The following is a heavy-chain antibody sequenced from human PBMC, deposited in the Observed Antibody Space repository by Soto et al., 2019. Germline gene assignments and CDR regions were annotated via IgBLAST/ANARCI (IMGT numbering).Heavy chain of an antibody. Sequence: QVQLVESGGGVVQPGRSLSLSCAASGFTFSSYGMHWVRQAPGKGLEWVAVISYDGSNKYYADSVKGRFTISRDNSKNTLYLQMNSLRAEDTAVYYCAKDIGYCSSTSCYVQDVGFDYWGQGTLVTVSS. CDR1: GFTFSSYG. V-gene: IGHV3-30*18. J-gene: IGHJ4*02. D-gene: IGHD2-2*01. CDR3: AKDIGYCSSTSCYVQDVGFDY. CDR2: ISYDGSNK.